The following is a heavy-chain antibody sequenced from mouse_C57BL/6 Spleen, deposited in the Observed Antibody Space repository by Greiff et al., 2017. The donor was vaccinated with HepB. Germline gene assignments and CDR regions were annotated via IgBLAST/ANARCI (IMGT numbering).Heavy chain of an antibody. Sequence: EVKLVESGPELVKPGASVKISCKASGYSFTDYNMNWVKQSNGKSLEWIGVINPNYGTTSYNQKFKGKATLTVDQSSSTAYMQLNSLTSEDSAVYYCASIYYDYEKRYFDYWGQGTTLTVSS. J-gene: IGHJ2*01. CDR3: ASIYYDYEKRYFDY. V-gene: IGHV1-39*01. CDR1: GYSFTDYN. D-gene: IGHD2-4*01. CDR2: INPNYGTT.